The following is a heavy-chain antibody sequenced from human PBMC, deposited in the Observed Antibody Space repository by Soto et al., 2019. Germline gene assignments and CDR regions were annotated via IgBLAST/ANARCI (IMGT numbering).Heavy chain of an antibody. V-gene: IGHV3-74*03. CDR3: ARDYPGNGIES. Sequence: EVQLVESGGGLVQPGGYLRLYGAASGFTFNNYWMHWVRQAPGKGLMWVSHIEGGGFSTTYADSVRDRFTISRDNAKNALYLQMQSLGAEDTAVYFCARDYPGNGIESWGQGTMVTVSS. D-gene: IGHD1-1*01. CDR1: GFTFNNYW. J-gene: IGHJ4*02. CDR2: IEGGGFST.